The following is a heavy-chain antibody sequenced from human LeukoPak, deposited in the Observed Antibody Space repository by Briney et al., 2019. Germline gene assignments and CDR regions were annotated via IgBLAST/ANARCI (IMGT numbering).Heavy chain of an antibody. Sequence: PAETLSLTCAVYGGSFSGYDWRWVRQPPGKGLEWIGEINHSLTTNYNPSLHSPVTISADTSQNHFSLQLSSVTAADTALYYCARSSVVVVAATQRDYWGQGTLVTVSS. CDR2: INHSLTT. CDR1: GGSFSGYD. V-gene: IGHV4-34*01. D-gene: IGHD2-15*01. CDR3: ARSSVVVVAATQRDY. J-gene: IGHJ4*02.